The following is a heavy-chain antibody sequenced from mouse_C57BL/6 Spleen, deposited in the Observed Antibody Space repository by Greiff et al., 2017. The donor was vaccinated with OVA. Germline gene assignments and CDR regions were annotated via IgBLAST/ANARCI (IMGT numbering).Heavy chain of an antibody. CDR2: ISDGGSYT. V-gene: IGHV5-4*01. CDR1: GFTFSSYA. Sequence: EVQRVESGGGLVKPGGSLKLSCAASGFTFSSYAMSWVRQTPEKRLEWVATISDGGSYTYYPDNVKGRFTISRDNAKNNLYLQMSHLKSEDTAMYYCARGGRSSYFDYWGQGTTLTVSS. J-gene: IGHJ2*01. CDR3: ARGGRSSYFDY.